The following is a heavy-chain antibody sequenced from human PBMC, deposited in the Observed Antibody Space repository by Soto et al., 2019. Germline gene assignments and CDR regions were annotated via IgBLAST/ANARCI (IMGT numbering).Heavy chain of an antibody. CDR3: AMAPRGVIPHHFGS. J-gene: IGHJ4*02. CDR2: IWYDGSNK. D-gene: IGHD3-10*01. Sequence: QVQLVESGGGMVQPGRSLRLSCAASGFTFSSYGMHWVRQAPGKGLEWAAVIWYDGSNKYSADSVKGRFTISRDNSQNTLDLQMNSLRAEDTAVYSCAMAPRGVIPHHFGSWGQGTLVTVSS. CDR1: GFTFSSYG. V-gene: IGHV3-33*01.